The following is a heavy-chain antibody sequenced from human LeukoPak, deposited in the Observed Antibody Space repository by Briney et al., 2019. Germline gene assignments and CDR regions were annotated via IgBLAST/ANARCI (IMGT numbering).Heavy chain of an antibody. CDR2: ISGSGGST. Sequence: GGSLRLSCAASGFTFSSYAMTWVRQAPGKGLEWVSGISGSGGSTDYADSVKGRFTISRDNPKNSLYLQMNSLRAEDTAVYYCASTKLGIDAFDIWGQGTMVTVSS. J-gene: IGHJ3*02. CDR3: ASTKLGIDAFDI. V-gene: IGHV3-23*01. CDR1: GFTFSSYA. D-gene: IGHD2-8*01.